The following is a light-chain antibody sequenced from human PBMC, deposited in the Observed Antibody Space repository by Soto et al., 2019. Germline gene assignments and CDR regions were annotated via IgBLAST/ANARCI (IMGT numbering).Light chain of an antibody. J-gene: IGKJ5*01. V-gene: IGKV3-20*01. CDR1: QGIGDT. CDR3: QQYGSSPIT. Sequence: EVVMRQSPATLSVSPGEGATLSCRASQGIGDTLAWYQHKPGQTPRLLIYDTSTRATGIPDRFSGSGSATDFTLTISWLEPEDFAVYYCQQYGSSPITFGQGTRLEIK. CDR2: DTS.